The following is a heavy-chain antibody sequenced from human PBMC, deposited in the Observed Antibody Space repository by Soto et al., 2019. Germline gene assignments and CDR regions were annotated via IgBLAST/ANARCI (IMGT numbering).Heavy chain of an antibody. D-gene: IGHD2-21*01. CDR2: IIPIFGTA. CDR1: GGTFSSYA. CDR3: ARRLFPYYYYYYGMDV. V-gene: IGHV1-69*01. J-gene: IGHJ6*02. Sequence: QVQLVQSGAEVKKPGSSVKVSCKASGGTFSSYAISWVRQAPGQGLEWMGGIIPIFGTANYAQKFQGRVTITADESTRTAYMELSSLRSEDTAVYYCARRLFPYYYYYYGMDVWGQGTTVTVS.